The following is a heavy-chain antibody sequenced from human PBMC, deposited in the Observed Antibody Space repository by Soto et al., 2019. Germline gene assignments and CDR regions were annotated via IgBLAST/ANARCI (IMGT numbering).Heavy chain of an antibody. Sequence: GGSLRLSCVASGFTFSSYAMSWVRQAPGKGLEWVSAISGSGGSTYYADSVKGRFTISRDNSKNTLYLQMNSLRAEDTAVYYCAKEIVVVVSYGMDVWGQGTTVTVSS. J-gene: IGHJ6*02. CDR2: ISGSGGST. CDR1: GFTFSSYA. CDR3: AKEIVVVVSYGMDV. D-gene: IGHD2-15*01. V-gene: IGHV3-23*01.